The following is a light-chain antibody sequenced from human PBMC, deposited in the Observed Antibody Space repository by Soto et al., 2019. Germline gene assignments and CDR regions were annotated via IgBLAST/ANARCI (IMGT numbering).Light chain of an antibody. CDR2: DAS. CDR1: QSIGSY. Sequence: EIVLTQSPATLSLSPGETATLSCRASQSIGSYLAWYQKKPGQSPRLLIYDASNRASGIPARFSGSGAGTAITLTISSLEPEDFAVYYCQQRSNWITFGGGTKVEV. J-gene: IGKJ4*01. V-gene: IGKV3-11*01. CDR3: QQRSNWIT.